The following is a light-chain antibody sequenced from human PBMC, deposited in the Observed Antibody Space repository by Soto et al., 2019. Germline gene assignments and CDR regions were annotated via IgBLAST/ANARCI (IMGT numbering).Light chain of an antibody. J-gene: IGKJ1*01. CDR1: QSVSSSY. Sequence: EIVLTQSPGTLSLSPWERATLSCRASQSVSSSYLAWYQQKPGQAPRLLIYGASSRATGIPDRFSGSGSGTDFTLTISRLEPEDFAVYYCQQYGSSPHWTFGQGTKVDIK. CDR3: QQYGSSPHWT. CDR2: GAS. V-gene: IGKV3-20*01.